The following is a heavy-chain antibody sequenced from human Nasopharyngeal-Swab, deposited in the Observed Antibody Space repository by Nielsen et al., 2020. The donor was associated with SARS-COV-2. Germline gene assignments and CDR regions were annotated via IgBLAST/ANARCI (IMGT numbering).Heavy chain of an antibody. CDR2: INPSGGST. CDR1: GYTFTSYY. J-gene: IGHJ3*02. D-gene: IGHD5-18*01. V-gene: IGHV1-46*01. Sequence: ASVKVSCKASGYTFTSYYMHWVRQAPGQGLEWMGIINPSGGSTSYAQKFQGRVTMTRDTSTSTVYMELSSLRSEDTAVYYCAREDSGYSYGYSSGSAAVDIWGQGKMVTVSS. CDR3: AREDSGYSYGYSSGSAAVDI.